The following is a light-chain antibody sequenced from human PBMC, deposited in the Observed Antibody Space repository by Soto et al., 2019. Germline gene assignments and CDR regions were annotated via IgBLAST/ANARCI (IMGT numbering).Light chain of an antibody. CDR2: KGT. J-gene: IGLJ1*01. Sequence: QSVLAQPASVSGSPGQSITISCTGTSSDVGAYNSVSWYQQHPHRAPQVIIYKGTQRPSGVSNRFSGSTSGNAASLTISALQADDEAVYFCCSSAPESTYVFGTGTKLTVL. V-gene: IGLV2-23*01. CDR3: CSSAPESTYV. CDR1: SSDVGAYNS.